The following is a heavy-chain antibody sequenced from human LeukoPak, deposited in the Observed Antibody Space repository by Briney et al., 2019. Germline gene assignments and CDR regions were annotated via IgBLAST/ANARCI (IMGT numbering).Heavy chain of an antibody. J-gene: IGHJ5*02. CDR2: INTNTGNP. V-gene: IGHV7-4-1*02. D-gene: IGHD3-3*01. Sequence: GASVKVSCKASGYTFTSYAMNWVRQAPGQGLEWMGWINTNTGNPTYAQGFTGRFVFSLDTSVSTAYLQISSLKAEDTAVYYCARDITIFGVVINWFDPWGQGTLVTVSS. CDR1: GYTFTSYA. CDR3: ARDITIFGVVINWFDP.